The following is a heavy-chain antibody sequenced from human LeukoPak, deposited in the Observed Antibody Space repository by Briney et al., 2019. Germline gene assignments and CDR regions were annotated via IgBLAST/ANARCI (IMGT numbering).Heavy chain of an antibody. CDR2: INSSSSII. CDR3: ARDWPWIGVDY. V-gene: IGHV3-48*04. CDR1: GFTFSTYN. D-gene: IGHD5-12*01. Sequence: GGSLRLSCAASGFTFSTYNMNWVRQAPGKGLEWVSYINSSSSIIYYADSVKGRFTTSRDNAKNSLYLQMNSLRAEDTAVYYCARDWPWIGVDYWGQGTLVTVSS. J-gene: IGHJ4*02.